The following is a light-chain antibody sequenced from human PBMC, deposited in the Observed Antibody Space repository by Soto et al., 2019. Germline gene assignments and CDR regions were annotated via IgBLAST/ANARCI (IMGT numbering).Light chain of an antibody. J-gene: IGKJ1*01. V-gene: IGKV1-27*01. CDR3: QQYNSALWS. Sequence: DIQMTQSPSSLSASVGDRVTITCRASQGIGNYLAWYQQKPGKVPKLLIYAASTLQSGVPSRFGGFGSGTDFTLTSSSLQPEDIATYYCQQYNSALWSFGQGTKVEIK. CDR1: QGIGNY. CDR2: AAS.